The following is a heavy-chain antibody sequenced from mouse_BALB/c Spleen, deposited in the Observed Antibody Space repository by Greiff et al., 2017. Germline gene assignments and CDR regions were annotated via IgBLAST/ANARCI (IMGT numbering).Heavy chain of an antibody. D-gene: IGHD2-14*01. Sequence: EVMLVESGGDLVKPGGSLKLSCAASGFTFSSYGMSWVRQTPDKRLEWVATISSGGSYTYYPDSVKGRFTISRDNAKNTLYLQMSSLKSEDTAMYYCARGGDRDAMDYWGQGTSVTVSS. CDR3: ARGGDRDAMDY. CDR1: GFTFSSYG. CDR2: ISSGGSYT. V-gene: IGHV5-6*01. J-gene: IGHJ4*01.